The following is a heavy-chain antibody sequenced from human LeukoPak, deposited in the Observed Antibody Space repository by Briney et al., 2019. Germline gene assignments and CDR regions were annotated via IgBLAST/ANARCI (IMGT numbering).Heavy chain of an antibody. V-gene: IGHV1-2*02. CDR2: INSNSGDT. CDR1: GYTFTAYY. D-gene: IGHD2-2*01. CDR3: AREGLVCSTTSCHYFDS. Sequence: ASVKVSCKASGYTFTAYYMHWVRQAPGQGLEYMGWINSNSGDTNYEQKFQGRVTMTRDTSSSTVYMDLRSLRSGDTAVYYCAREGLVCSTTSCHYFDSWGQGALVTVSS. J-gene: IGHJ4*02.